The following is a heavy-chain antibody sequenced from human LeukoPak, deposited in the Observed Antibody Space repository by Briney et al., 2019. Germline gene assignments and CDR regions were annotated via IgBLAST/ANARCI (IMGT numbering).Heavy chain of an antibody. J-gene: IGHJ4*02. V-gene: IGHV4-59*13. CDR3: ARARTTFYFDY. Sequence: SETLSLTWTVSGGSISSYYWSWIRQPPGKGLEWIGYIYYSGSTNYNPSLKSRVTIPVDTSKNQFSLKLSSVTAADTAVYYCARARTTFYFDYWGQGTLVTVSS. CDR1: GGSISSYY. D-gene: IGHD1-14*01. CDR2: IYYSGST.